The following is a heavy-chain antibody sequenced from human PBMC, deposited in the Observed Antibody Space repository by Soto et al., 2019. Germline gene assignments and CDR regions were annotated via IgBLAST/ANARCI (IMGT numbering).Heavy chain of an antibody. CDR1: GGTISRSY. CDR3: ARSVAVPGAHIDY. Sequence: PETLPHTSTVSGGTISRSYWSWIRQSPGKGLEWLGYVYYTGSTNYSPSLRSRVSISVDTSKNEFSLRLSSVTAADTAVYFCARSVAVPGAHIDYWGQGTQVTVS. V-gene: IGHV4-59*01. J-gene: IGHJ4*02. CDR2: VYYTGST. D-gene: IGHD6-19*01.